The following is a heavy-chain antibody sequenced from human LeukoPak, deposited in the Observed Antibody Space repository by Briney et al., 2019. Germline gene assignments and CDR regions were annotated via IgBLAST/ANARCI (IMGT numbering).Heavy chain of an antibody. CDR2: IIPIFGTA. J-gene: IGHJ6*03. CDR3: ARGPNCSSTSPPTCYYYYMDV. V-gene: IGHV1-69*05. Sequence: ASVKVSCKASGGTFSSYAISWVRQAPGQGLEWMGGIIPIFGTAIYAQKFQGRVTITTDESTSTAYMELSSLRSEDTAVYYCARGPNCSSTSPPTCYYYYMDVWGKGTTVTVSS. CDR1: GGTFSSYA. D-gene: IGHD2-2*01.